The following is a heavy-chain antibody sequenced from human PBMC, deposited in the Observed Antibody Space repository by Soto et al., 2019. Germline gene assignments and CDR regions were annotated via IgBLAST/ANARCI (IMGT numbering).Heavy chain of an antibody. CDR2: IYYTGST. V-gene: IGHV4-31*11. CDR3: ARIEMASIK. Sequence: SETLSLTCAVSGGSINNGGYSWSWLRQSPGKGLEWIGHIYYTGSTFYSPSLKSRLTISLDTSKNQFSLDLRSVTAADTATYYCARIEMASIKWGRGTLVTVSS. J-gene: IGHJ4*02. CDR1: GGSINNGGYS.